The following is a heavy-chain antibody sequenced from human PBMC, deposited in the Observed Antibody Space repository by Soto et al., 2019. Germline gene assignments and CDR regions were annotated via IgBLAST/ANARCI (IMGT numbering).Heavy chain of an antibody. CDR2: ISYSGST. D-gene: IGHD6-13*01. V-gene: IGHV4-59*01. CDR1: SDSLSSYY. Sequence: PSETLSLTCSVSSDSLSSYYWSWIRQPPGKRLEWIGYISYSGSTDYNPSLKSRVTISGDTSKNQFSLKVSSVTAADTAVYYCARGTSWQLPFDYWGQGTLVTVSS. CDR3: ARGTSWQLPFDY. J-gene: IGHJ4*02.